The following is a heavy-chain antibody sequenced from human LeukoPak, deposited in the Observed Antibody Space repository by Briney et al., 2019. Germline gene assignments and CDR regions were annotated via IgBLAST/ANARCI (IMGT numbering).Heavy chain of an antibody. V-gene: IGHV1-69*13. D-gene: IGHD6-6*01. CDR2: IIPIFGTA. CDR3: ARGLSIAAPGGFDY. J-gene: IGHJ4*02. CDR1: RGTFSSYA. Sequence: SVKVSCKASRGTFSSYAISWVRQAPGQGLEWMGGIIPIFGTANYAQKFQGRVTTTADESTSTAYMELSSLRSEDTAVYYCARGLSIAAPGGFDYWGQGTLVTVSS.